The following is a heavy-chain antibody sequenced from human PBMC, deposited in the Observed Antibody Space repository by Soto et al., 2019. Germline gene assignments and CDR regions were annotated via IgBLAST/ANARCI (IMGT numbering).Heavy chain of an antibody. CDR3: ARDRGDGFYLEY. J-gene: IGHJ4*02. V-gene: IGHV3-48*02. CDR2: ISSSSHTI. D-gene: IGHD3-10*01. CDR1: GFTFSSYS. Sequence: EVQLVESGGGLVQPGGSLRLSCAVSGFTFSSYSMNWVRQVPGKGLEWVSYISSSSHTIHYTDSVKGRFTISRDDAKSSLYLQMNSLRDEDTAVYYCARDRGDGFYLEYWGQGTLVTVSS.